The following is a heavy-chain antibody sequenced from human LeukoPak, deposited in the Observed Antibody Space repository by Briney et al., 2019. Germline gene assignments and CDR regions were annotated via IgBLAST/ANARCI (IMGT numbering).Heavy chain of an antibody. Sequence: PGGSLRLSCAASGSTFSSYSMNGVRQAPGKGLEWVSSISSSSSYIYYADSVKGRFTISRDNAKNSLYLQMNSLRAEDTAVYYCARVGGGYSAYYYGMDVWGQGTTVTVSS. D-gene: IGHD5-12*01. V-gene: IGHV3-21*01. CDR3: ARVGGGYSAYYYGMDV. CDR1: GSTFSSYS. J-gene: IGHJ6*02. CDR2: ISSSSSYI.